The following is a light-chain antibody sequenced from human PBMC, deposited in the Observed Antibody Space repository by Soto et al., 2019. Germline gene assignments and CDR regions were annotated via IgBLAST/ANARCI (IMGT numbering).Light chain of an antibody. V-gene: IGKV1-33*01. J-gene: IGKJ4*01. CDR3: QQYDNLPLT. CDR1: QDISHY. CDR2: DAS. Sequence: DIQMTQSPSSLSASVGDRVTITCQASQDISHYLNWYHQKPGKAPKFLIYDASHLQTGVPSRFGGSGSGTYFTFTISSLQPEDIGTYYCQQYDNLPLTFGGGTKVDIK.